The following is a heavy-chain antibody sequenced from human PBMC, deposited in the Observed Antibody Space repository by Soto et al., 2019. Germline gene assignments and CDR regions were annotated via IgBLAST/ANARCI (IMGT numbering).Heavy chain of an antibody. Sequence: SETLSLTCTVSGGSISSSSYYWGWIRQPPGKGLEWIGSIYYSGSTYYNPSLKSRVTISVDTSKNQFSLKLSSVTAADTAVYYCARIASEPAAMDYYYYMDVWGKGTTVTVSS. CDR2: IYYSGST. J-gene: IGHJ6*03. V-gene: IGHV4-39*01. CDR3: ARIASEPAAMDYYYYMDV. D-gene: IGHD2-2*01. CDR1: GGSISSSSYY.